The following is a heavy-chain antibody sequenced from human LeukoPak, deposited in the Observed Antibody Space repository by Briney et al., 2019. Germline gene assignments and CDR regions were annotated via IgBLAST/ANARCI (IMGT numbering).Heavy chain of an antibody. J-gene: IGHJ4*02. Sequence: GASVKVSCKASGYTFTSYGISWVRQAPGQGLEWMGWISAYNGNTNYAQKFQGRVTMTRDTSISTAYMELSRLRSDDTAVYYCAKQYYGFWSGPMYYFDYWGQGTLVTVSS. CDR1: GYTFTSYG. V-gene: IGHV1-18*01. CDR2: ISAYNGNT. CDR3: AKQYYGFWSGPMYYFDY. D-gene: IGHD3-3*01.